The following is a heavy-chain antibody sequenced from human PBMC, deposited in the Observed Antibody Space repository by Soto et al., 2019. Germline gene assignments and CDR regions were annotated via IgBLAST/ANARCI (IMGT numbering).Heavy chain of an antibody. J-gene: IGHJ4*02. CDR2: ISGSGGTT. V-gene: IGHV3-23*01. D-gene: IGHD2-2*01. Sequence: EVQLLDSGGGLVQPGGSLRLSCAASGFSFSTYAMSWVRQAPGKGLEWVSAISGSGGTTYYADSVKGRFTISRDNSKNTVYLQMNSLRAEDTAVYYCAKETMASAYADYWGQGTLVTVSS. CDR3: AKETMASAYADY. CDR1: GFSFSTYA.